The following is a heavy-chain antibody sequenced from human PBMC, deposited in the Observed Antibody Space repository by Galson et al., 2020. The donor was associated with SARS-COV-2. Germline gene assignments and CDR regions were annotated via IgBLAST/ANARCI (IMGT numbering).Heavy chain of an antibody. CDR1: GFTFSSYW. D-gene: IGHD6-19*01. CDR3: AREQWVSYYYGMDV. J-gene: IGHJ6*02. Sequence: GGSLRLSCAASGFTFSSYWMNWVRQAPGEGLEWVASIKQDGSERFCADSVEGRFTISRDNAKNSLYLQMNSLRAEDTAVYYCAREQWVSYYYGMDVWGQGTTVTVSS. V-gene: IGHV3-7*01. CDR2: IKQDGSER.